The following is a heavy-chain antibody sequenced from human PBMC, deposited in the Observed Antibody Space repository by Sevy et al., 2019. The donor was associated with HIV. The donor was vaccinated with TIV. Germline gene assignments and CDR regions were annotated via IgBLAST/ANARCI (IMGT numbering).Heavy chain of an antibody. Sequence: GGSLRLSCTASEFSFSNYAMYWVRQAPGEGLEWVAVISTDGNIKDYADSVKGRFTISRDNFKNTLYLQMNSLRAEDSAVYYCASHYYDSTGYYYPLDYWGLGTLVTVSS. J-gene: IGHJ4*02. CDR2: ISTDGNIK. CDR1: EFSFSNYA. D-gene: IGHD3-22*01. CDR3: ASHYYDSTGYYYPLDY. V-gene: IGHV3-30*04.